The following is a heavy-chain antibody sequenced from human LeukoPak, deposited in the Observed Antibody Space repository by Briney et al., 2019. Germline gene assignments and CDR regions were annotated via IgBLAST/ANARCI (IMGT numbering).Heavy chain of an antibody. CDR2: INPSVGST. CDR1: GYDFTTNY. V-gene: IGHV1-46*01. D-gene: IGHD2-8*02. J-gene: IGHJ4*02. Sequence: ASEKISCKAFGYDFTTNYIHWVRQAPGHGLEWMGTINPSVGSTTYGQRFQGRVTMTRDTSTTTVYVDLSSLTSEDTAIYYCAKGYCTGASCDVLDSWGQGTLVTVSS. CDR3: AKGYCTGASCDVLDS.